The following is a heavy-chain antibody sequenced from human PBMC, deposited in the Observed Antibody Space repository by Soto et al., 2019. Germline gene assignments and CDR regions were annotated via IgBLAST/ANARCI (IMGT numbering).Heavy chain of an antibody. D-gene: IGHD2-15*01. J-gene: IGHJ4*02. CDR3: ARTYCSGGSCYDLFDY. V-gene: IGHV4-59*08. Sequence: QVQLQESGPGLVKPSETLSLTCTVSGGSISSYYWSWIRQPPGKGLEWIGYIYYSGSTNYNPSLKSRVTISVDTSKHQFSLKLSSVTAADTAVYYCARTYCSGGSCYDLFDYWGQGTLVTVSS. CDR2: IYYSGST. CDR1: GGSISSYY.